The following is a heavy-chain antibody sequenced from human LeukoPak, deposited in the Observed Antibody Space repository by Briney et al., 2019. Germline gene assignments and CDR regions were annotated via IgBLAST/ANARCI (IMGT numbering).Heavy chain of an antibody. CDR1: GFSLSTSGVG. Sequence: ESGPTLVKPPQTLTLTCTFSGFSLSTSGVGVGWIRQPPGKALEWLALIYWNDDKRYSPSLKSRLTITKDTSKNQVVLTMTNMDPVDTATYYCAHSIPGYCSSTSCYYLPFDYWGQGTLVTVSS. CDR3: AHSIPGYCSSTSCYYLPFDY. J-gene: IGHJ4*02. V-gene: IGHV2-5*01. CDR2: IYWNDDK. D-gene: IGHD2-2*01.